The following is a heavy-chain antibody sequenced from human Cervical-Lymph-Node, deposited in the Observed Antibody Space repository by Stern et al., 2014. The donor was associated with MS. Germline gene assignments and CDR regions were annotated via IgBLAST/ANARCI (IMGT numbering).Heavy chain of an antibody. CDR3: ASAYSSSHYYFDY. V-gene: IGHV3-33*01. CDR1: GFSFSRYA. D-gene: IGHD6-13*01. CDR2: IWYDGSNP. J-gene: IGHJ4*02. Sequence: DQLMESGGGVVQPGRSLRLSCAASGFSFSRYAMHWVRQAPGKGLEWVALIWYDGSNPYYADSVTGRFTISRDNFKNTLYLQMNSLRAEDTAVYYCASAYSSSHYYFDYWGQGTLVTVSS.